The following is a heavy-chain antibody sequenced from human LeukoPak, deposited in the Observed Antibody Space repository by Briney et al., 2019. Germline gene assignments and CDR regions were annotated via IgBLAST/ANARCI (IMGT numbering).Heavy chain of an antibody. J-gene: IGHJ4*02. CDR2: IKQDGSEK. CDR1: GFSFSSYW. Sequence: PGGSLRLSCAASGFSFSSYWMTWVRQAPGKGLEWVANIKQDGSEKYYVDSVKGRFTVTRDNANNSLYLQMNSLRAEDTAVYYCARDLLGQWPTVFDYWGQGTLVTVSS. CDR3: ARDLLGQWPTVFDY. D-gene: IGHD6-19*01. V-gene: IGHV3-7*01.